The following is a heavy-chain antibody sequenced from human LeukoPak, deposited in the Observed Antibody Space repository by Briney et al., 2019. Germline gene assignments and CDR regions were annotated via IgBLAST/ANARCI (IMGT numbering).Heavy chain of an antibody. V-gene: IGHV3-21*01. CDR3: ASIGIVGASALDYFDY. Sequence: GGSLRLSCAASGFTFSGYSMNWVRQAPGKGLECVSSISSSSSYIYYADSVKGRFTISRDSAKHSLYLQMNSLRAEDTAVYYCASIGIVGASALDYFDYWGQGTLVTVSS. D-gene: IGHD1-26*01. CDR2: ISSSSSYI. J-gene: IGHJ4*02. CDR1: GFTFSGYS.